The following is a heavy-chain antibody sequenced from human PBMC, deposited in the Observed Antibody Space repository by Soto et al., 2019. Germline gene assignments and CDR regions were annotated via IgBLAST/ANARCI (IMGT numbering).Heavy chain of an antibody. Sequence: GSLLLPCTASGFTVSSNYMSWVRQAPGKGLEWVSVIYSGGSTYYADSVKGRFTISRDNSKNTLYLQMNSLRAEDTAVYYCARGLTYYYDSSGYPFFDYWGQGTPVTVSS. CDR1: GFTVSSNY. CDR3: ARGLTYYYDSSGYPFFDY. CDR2: IYSGGST. V-gene: IGHV3-53*01. D-gene: IGHD3-22*01. J-gene: IGHJ4*02.